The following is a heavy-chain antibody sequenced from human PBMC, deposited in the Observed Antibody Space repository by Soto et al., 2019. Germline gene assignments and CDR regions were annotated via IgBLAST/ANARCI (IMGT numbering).Heavy chain of an antibody. J-gene: IGHJ5*02. Sequence: PGGSLRLSCAASGFTFSSYSMHWVRQAPGKGLEWVAVISYDGSNKYYADSVKGRFTISRDNSKNTLYLQMNSLRAEDTAVYYCARDHAIFGVVNWFDPWGQGTLVTVS. CDR2: ISYDGSNK. V-gene: IGHV3-30-3*01. D-gene: IGHD3-3*01. CDR3: ARDHAIFGVVNWFDP. CDR1: GFTFSSYS.